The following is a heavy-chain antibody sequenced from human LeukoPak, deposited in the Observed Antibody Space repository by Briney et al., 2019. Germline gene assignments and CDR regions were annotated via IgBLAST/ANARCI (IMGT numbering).Heavy chain of an antibody. Sequence: KPSETLSLTCTVSGGSISSYYWSWIRQPPGKGLEWIGNIYYSGSTNYNPSLKSRVTISVDTSKNQFSLKVTSVTAADTAVYYCVGYSYGYYSYYFMDVWGKGTTVTVSS. D-gene: IGHD5-18*01. CDR3: VGYSYGYYSYYFMDV. CDR2: IYYSGST. J-gene: IGHJ6*03. V-gene: IGHV4-59*12. CDR1: GGSISSYY.